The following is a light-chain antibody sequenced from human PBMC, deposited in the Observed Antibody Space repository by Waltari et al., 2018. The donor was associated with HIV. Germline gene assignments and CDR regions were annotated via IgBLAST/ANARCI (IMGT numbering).Light chain of an antibody. CDR2: GAS. CDR3: QQYNNWPPFT. CDR1: QSVSSN. J-gene: IGKJ3*01. Sequence: EIVMTQSPATLSVSPGERATLSCRASQSVSSNLAWYQQKPVQAPRLLINGASTRAPGIPARFSGSGSGTEFTLTISSLQSEDFAVYYCQQYNNWPPFTFGPGTRVEIK. V-gene: IGKV3-15*01.